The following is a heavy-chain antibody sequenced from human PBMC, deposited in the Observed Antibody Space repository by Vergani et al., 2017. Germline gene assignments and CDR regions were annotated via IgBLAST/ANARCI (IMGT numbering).Heavy chain of an antibody. CDR2: IYPGDSDT. CDR1: GYSFTSYW. CDR3: ARHDKAARHPFGYYYYYMDV. Sequence: EVQLVQAGAEVKTPGASLKICCKCSGYSFTSYWIGWVRQMPGKGLELMGIIYPGDSDTRYSPSFQGQVTISADKSISTAYLRWSSLKASDTAMYYCARHDKAARHPFGYYYYYMDVWGKGTTVTVSS. D-gene: IGHD6-6*01. V-gene: IGHV5-51*01. J-gene: IGHJ6*03.